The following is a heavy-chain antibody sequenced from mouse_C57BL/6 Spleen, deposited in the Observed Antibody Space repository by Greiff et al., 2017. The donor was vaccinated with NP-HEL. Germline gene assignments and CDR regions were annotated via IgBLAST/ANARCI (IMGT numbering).Heavy chain of an antibody. CDR1: GFTFSSYA. J-gene: IGHJ4*01. V-gene: IGHV5-9-1*02. CDR2: ISSGGDYI. Sequence: EVKLQESGEGLVKPGGSLKLSCAASGFTFSSYAMSWVRQTPEKRLEWVAYISSGGDYIYYADTVKGRFTISRDNARNTLYLQMSSLNSEDTAMYYCTRWFMDYWGQGTSVTVSS. CDR3: TRWFMDY. D-gene: IGHD2-2*01.